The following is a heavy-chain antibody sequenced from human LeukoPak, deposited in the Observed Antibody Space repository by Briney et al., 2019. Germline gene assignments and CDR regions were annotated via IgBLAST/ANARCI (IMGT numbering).Heavy chain of an antibody. J-gene: IGHJ4*02. CDR3: ARRQTQNIVVVTPPINYFDY. Sequence: SETLSLTCAVYGGSFSGYYWSWIHQPPGKGLEWIGEINHSGSTNYNPSLKSRVTISVDTSKNQFSLKLSSVTAADTAVYYCARRQTQNIVVVTPPINYFDYWGQGTLVTVSS. CDR1: GGSFSGYY. V-gene: IGHV4-34*01. D-gene: IGHD2-21*02. CDR2: INHSGST.